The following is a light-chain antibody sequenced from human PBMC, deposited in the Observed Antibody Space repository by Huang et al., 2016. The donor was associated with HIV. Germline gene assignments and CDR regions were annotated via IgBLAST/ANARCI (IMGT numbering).Light chain of an antibody. CDR1: QGVHNSY. J-gene: IGKJ2*01. CDR3: QQYGTLPYT. CDR2: GAS. Sequence: EIVLTQSPVTLSLSPGEGASLSCRASQGVHNSYLAWYQQKPGQAPRLLIFGASNRATGVPHRFRGSESGTDFTLTISRLDPEDFAVYYCQQYGTLPYTFGQGTKLEI. V-gene: IGKV3-20*01.